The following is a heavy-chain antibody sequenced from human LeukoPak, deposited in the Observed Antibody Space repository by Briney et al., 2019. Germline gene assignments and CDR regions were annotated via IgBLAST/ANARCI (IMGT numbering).Heavy chain of an antibody. CDR3: ARGRVGIVGANWFDP. J-gene: IGHJ5*02. Sequence: SETLSLTCTVSGGSISSDYWSWIRQPPGKGLEWIGYIYYSGDTNYNPPLKSRVTISVDTSKKQFSLRLTSVTAADTAVYYCARGRVGIVGANWFDPWGQGTLVTVSS. D-gene: IGHD1-26*01. CDR1: GGSISSDY. V-gene: IGHV4-59*12. CDR2: IYYSGDT.